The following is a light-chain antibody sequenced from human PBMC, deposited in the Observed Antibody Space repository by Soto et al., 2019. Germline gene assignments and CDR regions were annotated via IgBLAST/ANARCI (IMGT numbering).Light chain of an antibody. Sequence: AIQMTQSPSSLSASVGDRVTITCRASQGIRSELGWYQQKPGKAPNLLIYTASTLRSGVPSRFSGSGSGTDFTLTISSLQPEDFATYDCIQDDMYPLTFGGGTRVEIK. CDR3: IQDDMYPLT. CDR1: QGIRSE. V-gene: IGKV1-6*01. J-gene: IGKJ4*01. CDR2: TAS.